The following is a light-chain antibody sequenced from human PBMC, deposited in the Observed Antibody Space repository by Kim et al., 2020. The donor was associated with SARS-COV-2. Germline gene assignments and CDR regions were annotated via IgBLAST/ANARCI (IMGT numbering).Light chain of an antibody. CDR3: QHRTNWLS. Sequence: SLAPGDRATLSCRASQSVSTYLAWYQQKPGQAPRLLVYDASKRATGIPARFSGSGSGTGFTLTISSLEPEDFAVYYCQHRTNWLSFGGGTKVDIK. CDR2: DAS. J-gene: IGKJ4*01. CDR1: QSVSTY. V-gene: IGKV3-11*01.